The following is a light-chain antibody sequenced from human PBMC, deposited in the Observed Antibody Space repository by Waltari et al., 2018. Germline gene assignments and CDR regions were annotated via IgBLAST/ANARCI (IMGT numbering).Light chain of an antibody. J-gene: IGLJ1*01. CDR3: SSYAGNNFYV. V-gene: IGLV2-8*01. Sequence: QSALTQPPSASGSPGQSVTLSCTGTSSDVGYYNYVSWYQQHPGKAPKLMIFEVSKRFSGVPDRFSGSKSANTASLTVSGLQAEDEADYYCSSYAGNNFYVFGTGTTVTVL. CDR1: SSDVGYYNY. CDR2: EVS.